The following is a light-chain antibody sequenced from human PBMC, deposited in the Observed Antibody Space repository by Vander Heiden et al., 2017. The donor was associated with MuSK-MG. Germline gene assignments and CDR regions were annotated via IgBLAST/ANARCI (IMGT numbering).Light chain of an antibody. J-gene: IGKJ4*01. Sequence: EIVLTQSPGTLSLSPGERATLSCRASQSVSSTYLAWYQQKPGQAPRLLIYGASNGATGIPDRFSGSGSGTDFTLTISRLEPEDFAVYYCQQYGSSPKLTFGGGTKVEIK. V-gene: IGKV3-20*01. CDR2: GAS. CDR1: QSVSSTY. CDR3: QQYGSSPKLT.